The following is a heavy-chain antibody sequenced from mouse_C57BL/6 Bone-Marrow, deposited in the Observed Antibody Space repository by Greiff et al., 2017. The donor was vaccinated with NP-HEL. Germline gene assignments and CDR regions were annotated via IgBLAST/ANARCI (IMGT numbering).Heavy chain of an antibody. J-gene: IGHJ1*03. CDR3: AREGHYYGSSYGYFDV. D-gene: IGHD1-1*01. CDR2: IYPGSGST. Sequence: QVQLQQPGAELVKPGASVKMSCKASGYTFTSYWITWVKQRPGQGLEWIGDIYPGSGSTNYNEKFKSKATLTVDTSSSTAYMQLSSLTSEDSAVYYYAREGHYYGSSYGYFDVWGTRTTVTVSS. CDR1: GYTFTSYW. V-gene: IGHV1-55*01.